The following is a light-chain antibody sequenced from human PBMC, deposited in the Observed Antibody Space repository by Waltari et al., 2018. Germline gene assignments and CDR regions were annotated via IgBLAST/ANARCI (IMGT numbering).Light chain of an antibody. J-gene: IGKJ4*01. CDR3: QQSYSPLT. V-gene: IGKV1-39*01. CDR1: QSISTY. Sequence: DIQMTQSPSSLSASVGDRVTITCRASQSISTYLNWYLQKPGKAPNLLIYAASSLQSRVPSRFSGSGSGTDFTLTISSLQPEDFATYYCQQSYSPLTFGGGTKVEIK. CDR2: AAS.